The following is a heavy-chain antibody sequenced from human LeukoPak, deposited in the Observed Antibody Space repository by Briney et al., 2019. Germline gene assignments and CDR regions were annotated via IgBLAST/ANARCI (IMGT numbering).Heavy chain of an antibody. CDR1: GFTFSSYS. J-gene: IGHJ4*02. V-gene: IGHV3-48*01. D-gene: IGHD3-3*01. Sequence: SGGSLRLSCAASGFTFSSYSMNWVRQAPGKGLEWVSYISSSSSTIYYADSVKGRFTISRDNAKNSLYLQMNSLRAEDTAVYYCARQYYDFWSGYYPTDYWGQGTLVTVSS. CDR3: ARQYYDFWSGYYPTDY. CDR2: ISSSSSTI.